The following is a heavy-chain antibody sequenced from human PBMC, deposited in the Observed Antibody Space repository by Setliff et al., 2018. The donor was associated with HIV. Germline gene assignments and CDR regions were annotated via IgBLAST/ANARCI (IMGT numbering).Heavy chain of an antibody. CDR1: GYTFTSYG. Sequence: ASVKVSCKASGYTFTSYGISWVRQAPGQGLEWMGWISGYNGNTNYAQKLQGRVTMTTDTSTSTAYMELRSLRSDDTAVYFCVRGVTRDISGYYRDEYFQHWGQGTPVTVSS. J-gene: IGHJ1*01. D-gene: IGHD3-22*01. CDR2: ISGYNGNT. CDR3: VRGVTRDISGYYRDEYFQH. V-gene: IGHV1-18*01.